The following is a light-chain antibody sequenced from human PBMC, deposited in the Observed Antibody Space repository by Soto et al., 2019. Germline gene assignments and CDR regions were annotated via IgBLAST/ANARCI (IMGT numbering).Light chain of an antibody. CDR1: TSNIGRNS. CDR3: AAWDDSLDGPGV. CDR2: NDD. Sequence: QLVLTQPPSASGTPGQRVTISCSGSTSNIGRNSVTWYQHLPGTAPKLLIHNDDQRPSGVPDRFSGSRSGTSGSLVISGLQSADEGDYYCAAWDDSLDGPGVFGGGTKLTVL. V-gene: IGLV1-44*01. J-gene: IGLJ3*02.